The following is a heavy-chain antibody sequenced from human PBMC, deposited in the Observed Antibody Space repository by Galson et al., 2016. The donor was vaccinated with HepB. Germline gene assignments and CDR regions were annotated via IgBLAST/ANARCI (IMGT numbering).Heavy chain of an antibody. CDR1: RFTFSTSI. CDR3: AREGHTSGRCGDFDV. D-gene: IGHD6-19*01. CDR2: MSYDGFSK. V-gene: IGHV3-30-3*01. J-gene: IGHJ3*01. Sequence: SLRLSCATSRFTFSTSILHWARQAPGKGLDWVAAMSYDGFSKYYSDSVKGRFTVSRDNSDSKMYLQLDSLSADDTAVYYCAREGHTSGRCGDFDVWGQGTMVTGSS.